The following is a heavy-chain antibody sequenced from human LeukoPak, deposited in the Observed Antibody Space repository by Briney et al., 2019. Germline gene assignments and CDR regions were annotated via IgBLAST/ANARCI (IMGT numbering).Heavy chain of an antibody. V-gene: IGHV4-59*01. CDR1: GASISSYY. J-gene: IGHJ4*02. CDR2: IFYSGST. Sequence: SESLSLTCTVSGASISSYYWSWIRQPPGKGLEWIGHIFYSGSTNYNPSLKSRVTISIDTSKNQSSLNLSSVTAADTAVYYCARGYTYGFPDYWGQGSLVTVSS. D-gene: IGHD5-18*01. CDR3: ARGYTYGFPDY.